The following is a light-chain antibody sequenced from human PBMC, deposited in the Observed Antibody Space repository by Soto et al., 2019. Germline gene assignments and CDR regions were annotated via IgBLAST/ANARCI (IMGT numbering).Light chain of an antibody. CDR1: QSIANY. Sequence: DIQMTQSPSSLSASVGDRVTITCRASQSIANYLNWYQQKPGKAPKLLFYAASSLQSGVPSRFSGSGSGTDFTLTISSLQPEDFATYYCQQSYITWTFGQGTKVEIK. V-gene: IGKV1-39*01. J-gene: IGKJ1*01. CDR3: QQSYITWT. CDR2: AAS.